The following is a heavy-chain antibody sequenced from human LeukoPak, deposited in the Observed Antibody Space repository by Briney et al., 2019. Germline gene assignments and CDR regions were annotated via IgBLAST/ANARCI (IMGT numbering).Heavy chain of an antibody. J-gene: IGHJ4*02. D-gene: IGHD3-22*01. CDR1: GFTYSSYD. CDR2: IWSDGSNK. CDR3: ARDGTYYYDSSGWY. V-gene: IGHV3-33*01. Sequence: PGRSLRLSCAASGFTYSSYDMHWVRQAPGRGLEWVALIWSDGSNKYYADSVKGRFTISRDNSENTLYLQMNSLRAEDTAVYYCARDGTYYYDSSGWYWGQGTLVTVSS.